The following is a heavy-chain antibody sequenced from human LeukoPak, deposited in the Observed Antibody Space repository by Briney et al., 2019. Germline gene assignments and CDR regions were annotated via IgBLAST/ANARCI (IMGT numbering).Heavy chain of an antibody. D-gene: IGHD6-19*01. CDR3: ARENSSGWYNWFDP. Sequence: GASVKVSCKASGYTFTGYYMHWVRQAPGQGLEWMGWINPNSGGTNYAQKFQGRVTMTRDTSISTAYMELSRLRSDDTAVYYCARENSSGWYNWFDPWGQGTLVTVSS. V-gene: IGHV1-2*02. CDR2: INPNSGGT. CDR1: GYTFTGYY. J-gene: IGHJ5*02.